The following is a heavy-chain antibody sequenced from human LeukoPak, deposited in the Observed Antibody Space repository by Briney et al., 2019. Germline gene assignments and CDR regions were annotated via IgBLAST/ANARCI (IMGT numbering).Heavy chain of an antibody. Sequence: GGSLRLCCAASGFTFSSYAMSWVRQAPGKGLEWVSAISGSGGSTYYADSVKGRFTISRDNSKNTLYLQINSLRVEDTAVYYCAKMRGYDVHYYMDVWGKGTTVTVSS. D-gene: IGHD5-12*01. J-gene: IGHJ6*03. CDR3: AKMRGYDVHYYMDV. CDR2: ISGSGGST. CDR1: GFTFSSYA. V-gene: IGHV3-23*01.